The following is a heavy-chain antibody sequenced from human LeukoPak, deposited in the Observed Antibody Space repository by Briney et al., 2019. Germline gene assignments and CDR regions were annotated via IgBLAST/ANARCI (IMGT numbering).Heavy chain of an antibody. J-gene: IGHJ4*02. CDR3: ARSNELLWFGELLGYFDY. V-gene: IGHV5-51*01. Sequence: GESLKISCKGSGYSSTSYWIGWVRQMPGKGLEWMGIIYPGDSDTRYSPSFQGQVTISADKSISTAYLQWSSLQASDTAMYYCARSNELLWFGELLGYFDYWGQGTLVTVSS. CDR2: IYPGDSDT. D-gene: IGHD3-10*01. CDR1: GYSSTSYW.